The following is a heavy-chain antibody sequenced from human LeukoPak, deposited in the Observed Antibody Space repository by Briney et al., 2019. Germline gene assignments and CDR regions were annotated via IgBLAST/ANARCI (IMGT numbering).Heavy chain of an antibody. CDR1: GFTFSSYG. V-gene: IGHV3-30*02. Sequence: PGGSLRLSCAASGFTFSSYGMHWVRQAPGKGLEWVAFVRYDGSNKYYADSVKGRFTISRDNSKNTLYLQMNSLRAEDTAVYYCAKLAAAGIAADGDDALTFDYWGQGTLVTVSS. J-gene: IGHJ4*02. D-gene: IGHD6-13*01. CDR2: VRYDGSNK. CDR3: AKLAAAGIAADGDDALTFDY.